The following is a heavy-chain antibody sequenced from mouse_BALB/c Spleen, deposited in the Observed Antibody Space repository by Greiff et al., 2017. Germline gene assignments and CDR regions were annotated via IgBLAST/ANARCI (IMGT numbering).Heavy chain of an antibody. CDR3: ARRTTVVDRYYFDY. D-gene: IGHD1-1*01. J-gene: IGHJ2*01. V-gene: IGHV1-80*01. CDR2: IYPGDGDT. Sequence: QVQLQQSGAELVRPGSSVKISCKASGYAFSSYWMNWVKQRPGQGLEWIGQIYPGDGDTNYNGKFKGKATLTADKSSSTAYMQLSSLTSEDSAVYFCARRTTVVDRYYFDYWGQGTTLTVSS. CDR1: GYAFSSYW.